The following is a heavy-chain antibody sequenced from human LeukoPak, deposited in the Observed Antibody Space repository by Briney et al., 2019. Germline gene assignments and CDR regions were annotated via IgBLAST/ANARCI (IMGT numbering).Heavy chain of an antibody. CDR3: ASASSSRHDY. V-gene: IGHV3-21*01. CDR2: ISSSSSYI. CDR1: GFTFSSYS. D-gene: IGHD6-6*01. Sequence: WGSLRLSCTASGFTFSSYSMNWVRQAPGKGLEWVSSISSSSSYICYADSVKGRFTISRDNAKNSLYLKMDSLRAEDTAVYYCASASSSRHDYWGQGTLVTVSS. J-gene: IGHJ4*02.